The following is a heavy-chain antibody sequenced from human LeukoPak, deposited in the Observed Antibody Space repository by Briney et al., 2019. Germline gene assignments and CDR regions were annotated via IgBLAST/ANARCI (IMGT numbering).Heavy chain of an antibody. D-gene: IGHD2-15*01. CDR1: GGSISSYY. V-gene: IGHV4-59*01. CDR2: IYYSGST. CDR3: ARGSFRVGFDY. J-gene: IGHJ4*02. Sequence: SETLSLTCTVSGGSISSYYWSWIRQPPGKGLEWIGYIYYSGSTNYNTSLKSRVTISVDTSKDQFSLKLSSVTAADTAVYYRARGSFRVGFDYWGQGTLVTVSS.